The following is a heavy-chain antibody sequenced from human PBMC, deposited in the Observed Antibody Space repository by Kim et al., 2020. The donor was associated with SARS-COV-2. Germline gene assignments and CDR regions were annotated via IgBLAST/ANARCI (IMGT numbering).Heavy chain of an antibody. D-gene: IGHD4-17*01. J-gene: IGHJ6*02. CDR1: GYTFTSYD. Sequence: ASVKVSCKASGYTFTSYDINWVRQATGQGLEWMGWMNPNSGNTGYAQKFQGRVTMTRNTSISTAYMELSSLRSEDTAVYYCARADDYGDYSYYYGMDVWGQGTTVTVSS. CDR3: ARADDYGDYSYYYGMDV. CDR2: MNPNSGNT. V-gene: IGHV1-8*01.